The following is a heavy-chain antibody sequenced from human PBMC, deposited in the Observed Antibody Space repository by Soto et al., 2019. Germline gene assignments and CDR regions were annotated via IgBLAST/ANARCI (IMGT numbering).Heavy chain of an antibody. Sequence: ASVKVSCKASGYTFTSYAMHWVRQAPGQRLEWMGWINAGNGNTKYSQKFQGRVTMTRDTSTSTVYMELSSLRSEDTAVYYCARVLQQVVQYYYYYGMDVWGQGTTVTVSS. J-gene: IGHJ6*02. V-gene: IGHV1-3*01. CDR1: GYTFTSYA. CDR3: ARVLQQVVQYYYYYGMDV. D-gene: IGHD6-13*01. CDR2: INAGNGNT.